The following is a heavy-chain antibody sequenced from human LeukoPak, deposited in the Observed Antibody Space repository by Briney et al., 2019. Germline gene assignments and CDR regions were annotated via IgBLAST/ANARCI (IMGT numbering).Heavy chain of an antibody. CDR2: IYPSDSDT. V-gene: IGHV5-51*01. J-gene: IGHJ6*03. CDR3: ARTNGYYYYHMDA. Sequence: GESLKISCKGSGYSFTNYWIGWVRQMPGKGLEWTGIIYPSDSDTRYSPSFQGQVTISADKSINTAYLQWSSLKASDTAMYYCARTNGYYYYHMDAWGKGTTVTVSS. CDR1: GYSFTNYW. D-gene: IGHD2-8*01.